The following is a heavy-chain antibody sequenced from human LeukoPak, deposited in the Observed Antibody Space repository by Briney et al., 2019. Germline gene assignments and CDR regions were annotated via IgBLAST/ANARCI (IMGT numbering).Heavy chain of an antibody. CDR2: INHSGST. D-gene: IGHD5-12*01. V-gene: IGHV4-34*01. CDR3: ARGRSGGWLQLRAFDI. CDR1: GGSFSGFY. Sequence: SETLSLTCAVYGGSFSGFYWSWISQPPGKGLEWIGEINHSGSTNSNPSLKSRVIISVETSENHCSLKLSSVTAADTAVYYCARGRSGGWLQLRAFDIWGQGTMVTVSS. J-gene: IGHJ3*02.